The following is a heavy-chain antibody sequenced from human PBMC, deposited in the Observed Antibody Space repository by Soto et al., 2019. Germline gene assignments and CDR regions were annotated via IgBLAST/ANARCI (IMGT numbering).Heavy chain of an antibody. CDR2: INRNGGST. V-gene: IGHV3-20*01. CDR1: GFTFDDYG. J-gene: IGHJ3*02. CDR3: ARATYSRGWYDAFDI. Sequence: GGSLRLSCAASGFTFDDYGMSWFRQAPGKGLECVSGINRNGGSTGYADSVKGRFTISRDNAKNSLYLQMNSLRAEDTALYHCARATYSRGWYDAFDIRGHGTMVT. D-gene: IGHD6-19*01.